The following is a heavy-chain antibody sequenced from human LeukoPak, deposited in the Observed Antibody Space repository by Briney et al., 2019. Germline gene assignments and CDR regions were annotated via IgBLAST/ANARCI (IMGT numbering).Heavy chain of an antibody. V-gene: IGHV1-69*01. D-gene: IGHD3-16*01. Sequence: SVKVSCKASGGTFSSYAISWVRQAPGQGLEWMGGIIPIFGTANYAQKFQGRVTITADESTSTAYMELSSLRSEDTAVYNCARGPKYDYVWGSGFDYWGQGTLVTVSS. CDR1: GGTFSSYA. CDR3: ARGPKYDYVWGSGFDY. CDR2: IIPIFGTA. J-gene: IGHJ4*02.